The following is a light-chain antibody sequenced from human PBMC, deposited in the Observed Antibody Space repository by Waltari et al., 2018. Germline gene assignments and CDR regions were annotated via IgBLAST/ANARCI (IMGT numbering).Light chain of an antibody. V-gene: IGLV2-8*01. CDR3: SSYAGSNNYV. CDR2: EVS. CDR1: STNVGGYNY. J-gene: IGLJ1*01. Sequence: QSALTQPPPASGSPGHPVTISCTGTSTNVGGYNYVSWYQQHSGKAPKLMLYEVSKRRSGVPDLFSGSKSGNTASLTVSGLQAEDESDYYCSSYAGSNNYVFGTGTKVTVL.